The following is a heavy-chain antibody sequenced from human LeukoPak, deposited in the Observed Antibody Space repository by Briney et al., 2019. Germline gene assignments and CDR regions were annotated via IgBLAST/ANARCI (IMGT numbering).Heavy chain of an antibody. D-gene: IGHD4-17*01. Sequence: PSETLSLTCTVSGGSMDSITSNSYYWGWIRQPPGKGLECIGTISYTGSTNYNPSLKSRVTISVDTSKNQFSLNLNSMTAADTAVYYCTRSRTVTYFDYWGQGTLVTVSS. CDR3: TRSRTVTYFDY. V-gene: IGHV4-39*01. CDR1: GGSMDSITSNSYY. CDR2: ISYTGST. J-gene: IGHJ4*02.